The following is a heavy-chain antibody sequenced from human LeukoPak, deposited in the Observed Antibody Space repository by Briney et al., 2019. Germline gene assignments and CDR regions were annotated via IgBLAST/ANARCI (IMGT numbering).Heavy chain of an antibody. J-gene: IGHJ4*02. CDR1: GFTFNTHA. D-gene: IGHD3-10*01. CDR2: VTSSGRTP. V-gene: IGHV3-23*01. Sequence: GGSLRLSCEASGFTFNTHAMSWVRQAPEKGLEWVASVTSSGRTPYYADSVRGRFIISRDNSKNTLYLQMNSLRGEDTAVYYCAKDRPNFYETSGAYYKPKGDFWGQGSLVTVSS. CDR3: AKDRPNFYETSGAYYKPKGDF.